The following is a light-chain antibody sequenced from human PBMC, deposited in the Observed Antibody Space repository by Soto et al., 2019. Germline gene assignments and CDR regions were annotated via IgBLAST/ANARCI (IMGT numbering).Light chain of an antibody. CDR2: LNSDGSH. CDR1: SGHSSYA. CDR3: QTYDSGLVGLV. J-gene: IGLJ2*01. V-gene: IGLV4-69*01. Sequence: QLVLTQSPSASASLGASVKLTCTLSSGHSSYAIAWHQQQPEKGPRSLMKLNSDGSHSKGDGIPDRFSGSSSGAERYLTISSLQSEDEADYYCQTYDSGLVGLVFGTGTKLTVL.